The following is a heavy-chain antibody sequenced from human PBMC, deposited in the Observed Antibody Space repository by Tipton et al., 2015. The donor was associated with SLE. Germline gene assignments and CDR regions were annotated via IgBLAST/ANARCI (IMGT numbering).Heavy chain of an antibody. CDR3: AGEDRLNWGRAAFDI. Sequence: TLSLTCSVSSYSIYNGFYWGWIRQSPGKGLEWIGSIYRSGTAYYNPSLKSRVTISLDTSNNQFSLSLTSVTAADTAVYYCAGEDRLNWGRAAFDIWGQGTFVTVSS. V-gene: IGHV4-38-2*02. J-gene: IGHJ3*02. D-gene: IGHD7-27*01. CDR1: SYSIYNGFY. CDR2: IYRSGTA.